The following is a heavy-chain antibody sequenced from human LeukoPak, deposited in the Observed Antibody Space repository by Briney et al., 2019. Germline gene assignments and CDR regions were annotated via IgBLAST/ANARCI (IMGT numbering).Heavy chain of an antibody. D-gene: IGHD3-22*01. CDR1: GFTFSSYW. J-gene: IGHJ4*02. CDR2: IKQDGSEK. CDR3: ARERGLDYYDSSGHYYFDY. V-gene: IGHV3-7*01. Sequence: GSLRLSCAASGFTFSSYWMSWVRQAPGKGLEWVANIKQDGSEKYYVDSVKGRFTISRDNAKNSLYLQMNSLRAEDTAVFYCARERGLDYYDSSGHYYFDYWGQGTLVTVSS.